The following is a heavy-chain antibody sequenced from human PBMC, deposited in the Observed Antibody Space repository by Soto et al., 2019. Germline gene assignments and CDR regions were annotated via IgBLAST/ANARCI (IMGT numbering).Heavy chain of an antibody. CDR2: ISAYSGNT. CDR1: GYIFASYG. V-gene: IGHV1-18*01. D-gene: IGHD3-22*01. Sequence: VASVKVSCKASGYIFASYGISWVRQAPGQGLEWMGWISAYSGNTNYAQNFQGRVTMTKDTSTSTAYMELRSLRSDDTAVFYCARDIFYYESSGYLFDYWGQGTLVTVSS. J-gene: IGHJ4*02. CDR3: ARDIFYYESSGYLFDY.